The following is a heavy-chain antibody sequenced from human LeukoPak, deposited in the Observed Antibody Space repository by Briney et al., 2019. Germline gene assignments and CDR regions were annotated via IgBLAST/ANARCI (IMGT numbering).Heavy chain of an antibody. Sequence: GRSLRLSCAASGFTFSSYVMHWIRQAPGKGLEWVTLISYDGNNKYYADSVKGRFTISRDNSKNTLYLQMNSLGTEDAAVYYCARDRNYVPDYWGQGTLVTVSS. CDR1: GFTFSSYV. CDR2: ISYDGNNK. CDR3: ARDRNYVPDY. J-gene: IGHJ4*02. V-gene: IGHV3-30-3*01. D-gene: IGHD3-10*02.